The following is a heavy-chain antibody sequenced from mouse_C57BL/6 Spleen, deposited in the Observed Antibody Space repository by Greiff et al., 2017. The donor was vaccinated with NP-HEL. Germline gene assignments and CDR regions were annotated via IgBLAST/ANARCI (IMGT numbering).Heavy chain of an antibody. J-gene: IGHJ4*01. V-gene: IGHV1-69*01. Sequence: QVQLQQPGAELVMPGASVKLSCKASGYTFTSYWMHWVKPRPGQGLEWIGEIDPSDSYTNYNQKFKGKSTLTVDKSSSTAYMQLSSLTSEDSAVYYCAGGLRRSYYAMDYWGQGTSVTVSS. D-gene: IGHD2-2*01. CDR2: IDPSDSYT. CDR1: GYTFTSYW. CDR3: AGGLRRSYYAMDY.